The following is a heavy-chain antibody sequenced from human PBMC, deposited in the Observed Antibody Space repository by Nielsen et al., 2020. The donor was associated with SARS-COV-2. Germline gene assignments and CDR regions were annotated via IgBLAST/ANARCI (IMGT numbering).Heavy chain of an antibody. D-gene: IGHD2-2*02. CDR3: ARGGRYCSSTSCYTYYYYGMDV. CDR2: INHSGST. Sequence: SETLSLTCAVSGGSISSSNWWSWIRQPPGKGLEWIGEINHSGSTNYNPSLKSRVTISVDTSKNQFSLKLSSVTAADTAVYYCARGGRYCSSTSCYTYYYYGMDVWGQGTTVTVSS. J-gene: IGHJ6*02. V-gene: IGHV4-4*02. CDR1: GGSISSSNW.